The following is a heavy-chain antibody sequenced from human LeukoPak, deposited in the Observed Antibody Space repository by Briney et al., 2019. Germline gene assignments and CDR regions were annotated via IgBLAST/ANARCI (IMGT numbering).Heavy chain of an antibody. V-gene: IGHV4-59*01. CDR2: IYYSGFT. CDR3: ARAVISFAGLIAKGFDS. Sequence: MSSETLSLTCTVAGVSITDYYWAWIRQPPGKGLEWIGYIYYSGFTDYNPSLKSRVTMSVDTSKNQFSLKLSSVTAADTAVYFCARAVISFAGLIAKGFDSWGQGTLVTISS. CDR1: GVSITDYY. D-gene: IGHD3-16*02. J-gene: IGHJ4*02.